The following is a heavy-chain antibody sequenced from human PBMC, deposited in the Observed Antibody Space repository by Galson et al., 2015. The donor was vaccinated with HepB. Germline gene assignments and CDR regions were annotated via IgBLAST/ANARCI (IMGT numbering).Heavy chain of an antibody. D-gene: IGHD4-23*01. V-gene: IGHV3-21*01. Sequence: SLRLSCAASGFTFSSYSMNWVRQAPGKGLEWVSSISSSSSYIYYADSVKGRFTISRDNAKNSLYLQMNSLRAEDTAVYYCARDPRGFYGGAYEFDYWGQGTLVTVSS. CDR2: ISSSSSYI. J-gene: IGHJ4*02. CDR3: ARDPRGFYGGAYEFDY. CDR1: GFTFSSYS.